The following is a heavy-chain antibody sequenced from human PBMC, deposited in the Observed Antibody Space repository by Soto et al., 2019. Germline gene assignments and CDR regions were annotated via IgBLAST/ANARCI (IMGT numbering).Heavy chain of an antibody. J-gene: IGHJ6*02. D-gene: IGHD2-21*02. V-gene: IGHV4-61*01. CDR2: IYYSGST. CDR1: GGSVSSGSYY. CDR3: ARQFCGGDCYRYYYYYYGMDV. Sequence: QVELQEWGPGLVKPSETLSLTCTVSGGSVSSGSYYWSWIRQPPGKGLEWIGYIYYSGSTNYNPSLKSRVTISVDTSKNQFSLKLSSVTAAHTAVYYCARQFCGGDCYRYYYYYYGMDVWGQGTTVTVSS.